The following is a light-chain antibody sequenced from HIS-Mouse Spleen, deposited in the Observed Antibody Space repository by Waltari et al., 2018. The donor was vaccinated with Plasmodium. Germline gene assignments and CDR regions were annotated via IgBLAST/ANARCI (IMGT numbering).Light chain of an antibody. CDR2: GAS. CDR1: QSVSSN. V-gene: IGKV3-15*01. J-gene: IGKJ3*01. CDR3: QQYNNWSFT. Sequence: EIVMTQSPATLSVSPGERAPLSCRASQSVSSNLAWYQQKPGQAPRLLIYGASTRATGIPARFSGSGSGTEVTLTISSLQSEDFAVYYCQQYNNWSFTFGPGTKVDIK.